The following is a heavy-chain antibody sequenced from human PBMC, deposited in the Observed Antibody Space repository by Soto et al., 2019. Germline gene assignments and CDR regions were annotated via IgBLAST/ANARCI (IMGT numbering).Heavy chain of an antibody. CDR2: IAYTGIT. D-gene: IGHD5-12*01. Sequence: QVHLQESGPGLLKPSETLSLTCSVSGGPIRSYYLSWVRQAPGKGLEWIAYIAYTGITGYNPSLRSRVTISGDTAQSAFSLKITSVTAADSAVYYCTREGFSGYEALDYWGQGILVTVSS. J-gene: IGHJ4*02. CDR1: GGPIRSYY. V-gene: IGHV4-59*01. CDR3: TREGFSGYEALDY.